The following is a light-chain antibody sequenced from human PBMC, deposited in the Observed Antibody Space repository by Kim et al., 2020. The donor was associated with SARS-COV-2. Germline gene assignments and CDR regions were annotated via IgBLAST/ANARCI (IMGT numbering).Light chain of an antibody. CDR3: QQYYSTPFT. CDR1: QSVLYSSNNKNY. V-gene: IGKV4-1*01. Sequence: ATINCKSSQSVLYSSNNKNYLAWYQQKPGQPPRLLIYWASTRESGVPDRFSGSGSGTDFTLTISSLQAEDVAVYYCQQYYSTPFTFGQGTRLEIK. CDR2: WAS. J-gene: IGKJ5*01.